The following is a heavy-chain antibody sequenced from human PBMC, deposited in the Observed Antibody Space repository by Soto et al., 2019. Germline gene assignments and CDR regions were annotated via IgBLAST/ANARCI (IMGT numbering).Heavy chain of an antibody. CDR2: INPSGGST. CDR3: ARLTYYYDSSGYLSPTPADY. D-gene: IGHD3-22*01. CDR1: GYTFTSYY. J-gene: IGHJ4*02. Sequence: GASVKVSCEASGYTFTSYYMHWVRQAPGQGLEWMGIINPSGGSTSYAQKFQGRVTMTRDTSTSTVYMELSSLRSEDTAVYYCARLTYYYDSSGYLSPTPADYWGQGTLVTVSS. V-gene: IGHV1-46*01.